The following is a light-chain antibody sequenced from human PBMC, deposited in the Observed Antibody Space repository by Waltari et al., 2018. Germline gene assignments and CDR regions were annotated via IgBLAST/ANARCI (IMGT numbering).Light chain of an antibody. V-gene: IGKV1-27*01. CDR2: AAS. J-gene: IGKJ1*01. CDR3: QKYNSAPRT. Sequence: DLQMTPSPYSLSASVGERVTIPRRASQGISNYVAWYQQKPGKVPKLLIYAASTLQSGVPSRFSGSGSGTDFTLTISSLQPEDVATYYCQKYNSAPRTFGQGTKVEIK. CDR1: QGISNY.